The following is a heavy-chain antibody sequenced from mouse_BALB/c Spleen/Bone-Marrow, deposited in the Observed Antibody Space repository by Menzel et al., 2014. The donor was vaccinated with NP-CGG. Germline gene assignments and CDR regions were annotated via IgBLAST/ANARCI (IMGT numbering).Heavy chain of an antibody. Sequence: QLQLKESATELVRPGTSVIISCKASGYSFTNYYLGWAKQRPGHGLEWIGDIYPAGGYTDYSERFKGKATPTADTSSSTDSIHLSSLTSQHPAVYFRGREKNCKAFLGYWVLGTPGPGSS. CDR2: IYPAGGYT. CDR1: GYSFTNYY. V-gene: IGHV1-63*01. D-gene: IGHD4-1*01. J-gene: IGHJ2*01. CDR3: GREKNCKAFLGY.